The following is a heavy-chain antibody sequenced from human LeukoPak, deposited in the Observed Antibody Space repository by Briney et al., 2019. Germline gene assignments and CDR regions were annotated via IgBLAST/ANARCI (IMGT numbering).Heavy chain of an antibody. J-gene: IGHJ4*02. CDR2: ISGSGDTT. CDR3: ARRSRTETSFTGFDY. CDR1: GFTLSSYA. Sequence: GGSLRLSCAASGFTLSSYAMSWVRQAPGKGLEWVSAISGSGDTTYYAVSVKGRFTISRDNSKNTLYLQMNSLRADDTALYYCARRSRTETSFTGFDYWGQGSLVTVSS. D-gene: IGHD2/OR15-2a*01. V-gene: IGHV3-23*01.